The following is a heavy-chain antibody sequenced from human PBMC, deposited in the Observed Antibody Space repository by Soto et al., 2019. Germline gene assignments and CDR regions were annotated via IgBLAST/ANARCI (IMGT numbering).Heavy chain of an antibody. D-gene: IGHD2-2*01. J-gene: IGHJ5*02. CDR2: IIPILGIA. CDR1: GGTFSSYT. CDR3: ARTRTDSVVVPAAMHGWFEP. Sequence: QVQLVQSGAEVKKPGSSVKVSCKASGGTFSSYTISWVRQAPGQGLEWMGRIIPILGIANYAQKFQGRVTITGDKSTSTAYVEVSSLRSEHTAVYYCARTRTDSVVVPAAMHGWFEPWGQGTLVTVSS. V-gene: IGHV1-69*02.